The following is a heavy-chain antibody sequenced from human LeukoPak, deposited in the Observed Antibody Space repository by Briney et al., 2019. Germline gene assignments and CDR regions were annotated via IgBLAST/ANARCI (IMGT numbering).Heavy chain of an antibody. J-gene: IGHJ4*02. D-gene: IGHD6-19*01. CDR3: AMLRYSGGWWDY. CDR1: GSIFNTSG. V-gene: IGHV3-30*03. CDR2: ISYDGSKR. Sequence: GGSLRLSCAASGSIFNTSGIHWVRQAPGKGLEWVALISYDGSKRSYADSVKGRFTISRDNSKNTVFLQMNSLRPEDTAVYYCAMLRYSGGWWDYWGQGTLVTVSS.